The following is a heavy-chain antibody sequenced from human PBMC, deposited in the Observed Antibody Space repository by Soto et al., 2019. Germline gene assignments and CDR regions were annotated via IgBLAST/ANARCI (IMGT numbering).Heavy chain of an antibody. CDR1: GYSFSNYC. CDR3: AKQASLGVAANWYDP. V-gene: IGHV5-10-1*01. CDR2: IDPSDSYT. Sequence: GESLKISCKASGYSFSNYCITWVRQMPWKGLEWMGKIDPSDSYTFYSPSFQGHVTMSADNSISTAYLQWSSLEASDTVMYYCAKQASLGVAANWYDPWGQGTLVTVSS. D-gene: IGHD3-3*01. J-gene: IGHJ5*02.